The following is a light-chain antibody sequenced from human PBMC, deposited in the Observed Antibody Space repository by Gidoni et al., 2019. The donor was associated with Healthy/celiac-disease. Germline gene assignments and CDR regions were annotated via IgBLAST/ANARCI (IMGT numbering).Light chain of an antibody. V-gene: IGKV1-39*01. Sequence: DIQMTQSPSSLSASLGDRVTITFRASQSISSYLDWYQQKPGKAPKLLIYAAASLQSGVPSRFSGSGSGTDFTLTISSLQPEDFATYYCQQGYNTPWTFGQGTKVEIK. J-gene: IGKJ1*01. CDR1: QSISSY. CDR3: QQGYNTPWT. CDR2: AAA.